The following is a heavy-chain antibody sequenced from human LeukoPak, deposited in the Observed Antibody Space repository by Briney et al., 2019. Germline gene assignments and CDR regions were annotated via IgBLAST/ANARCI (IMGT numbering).Heavy chain of an antibody. CDR2: ISAYNGNT. CDR3: ARDAQPAYYYDSSGYYLYNWFDP. J-gene: IGHJ5*02. Sequence: ASVKVSCKASGYTFTSYGISWVRQAPGQGLEWMGWISAYNGNTNYAQKLQGRVTMTTDTSTSTAYMELRSLKSDDTAVYYCARDAQPAYYYDSSGYYLYNWFDPWGQGTLVTVSS. CDR1: GYTFTSYG. D-gene: IGHD3-22*01. V-gene: IGHV1-18*01.